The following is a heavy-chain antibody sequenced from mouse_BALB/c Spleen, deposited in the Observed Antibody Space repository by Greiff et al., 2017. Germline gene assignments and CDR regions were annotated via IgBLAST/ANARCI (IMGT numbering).Heavy chain of an antibody. V-gene: IGHV1S56*01. CDR2: IYPGNVNT. Sequence: VQLQQSGPELVKPGASVRISCKASGYTFTSYYIHWVKQRPGQGLEWIGWIYPGNVNTKYNEKFKGKATLTADKSSSTAYMQLSSLTSEDSAVYFCARSGTGHYFDYWGQGTTLTVSS. CDR3: ARSGTGHYFDY. CDR1: GYTFTSYY. D-gene: IGHD3-1*01. J-gene: IGHJ2*01.